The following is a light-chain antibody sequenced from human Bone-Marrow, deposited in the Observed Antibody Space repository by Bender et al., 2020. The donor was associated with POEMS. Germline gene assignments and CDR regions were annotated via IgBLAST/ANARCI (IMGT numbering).Light chain of an antibody. CDR2: EVT. CDR1: SSDVGGYNY. CDR3: SSYAGSSNLV. J-gene: IGLJ3*02. V-gene: IGLV2-8*01. Sequence: QSALTQPPSASGSPGQSVTISCTGSSSDVGGYNYVSCYQQHPGKAPKLLIYEVTQRPSGVPDRFSGSKSGNTASLTVSGLQAEDEADYYCSSYAGSSNLVFGGGTKLTVL.